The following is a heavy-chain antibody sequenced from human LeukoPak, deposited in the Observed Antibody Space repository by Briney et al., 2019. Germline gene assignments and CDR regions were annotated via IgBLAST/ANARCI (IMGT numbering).Heavy chain of an antibody. Sequence: KPGGSLRLSCAASGFTFSSHSMNWVRQAPGKGLEWVSYISPSGNDIYYADSVEGRITISRDNAKNSLYLQMNSLRAEDTAVYYCARDLSSSTSCYSYWGQGTLVTVSS. V-gene: IGHV3-21*01. D-gene: IGHD2-2*01. CDR1: GFTFSSHS. CDR3: ARDLSSSTSCYSY. CDR2: ISPSGNDI. J-gene: IGHJ4*02.